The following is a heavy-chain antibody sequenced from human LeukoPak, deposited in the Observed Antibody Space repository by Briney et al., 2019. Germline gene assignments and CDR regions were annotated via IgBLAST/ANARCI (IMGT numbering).Heavy chain of an antibody. CDR3: ARDNWNYGSSMDV. D-gene: IGHD1-7*01. Sequence: PSETLSLTCAVSGGSISSSNWWSWVRQPPGKGLEWIGEIYHSGSTNYNPSLKSRVTISVDKSKNQFSLKLSSVTAADTAVYYCARDNWNYGSSMDVWGQGTTVIVSS. V-gene: IGHV4-4*02. J-gene: IGHJ6*02. CDR1: GGSISSSNW. CDR2: IYHSGST.